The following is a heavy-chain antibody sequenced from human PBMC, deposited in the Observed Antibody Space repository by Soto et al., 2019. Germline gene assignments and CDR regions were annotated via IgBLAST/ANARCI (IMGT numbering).Heavy chain of an antibody. J-gene: IGHJ6*02. Sequence: SETLSLTCAVYGGSFSGYYWSWIRQPPGKGLEWIGEINHSGSTNYNPSLKSRVTISVDTSKNQFSLKLSSVTAADTAVYYCARSQQLVLLFRYSFHYGMDVWGQGTTVNVSS. CDR1: GGSFSGYY. CDR2: INHSGST. V-gene: IGHV4-34*01. CDR3: ARSQQLVLLFRYSFHYGMDV. D-gene: IGHD6-13*01.